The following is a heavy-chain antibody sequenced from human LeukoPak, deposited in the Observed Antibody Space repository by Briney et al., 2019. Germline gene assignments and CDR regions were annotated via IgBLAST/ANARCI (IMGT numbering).Heavy chain of an antibody. Sequence: ASVKVSCKASGYTFTTYDINWVRQATGQGLEWRGWMNPNSGYTGYAQKFQGRVTITRDTSISTAYMELSSLRSEDTAVYYCARVAGSIDYWGQGTLVTVSS. CDR2: MNPNSGYT. CDR3: ARVAGSIDY. V-gene: IGHV1-8*03. CDR1: GYTFTTYD. D-gene: IGHD6-19*01. J-gene: IGHJ4*02.